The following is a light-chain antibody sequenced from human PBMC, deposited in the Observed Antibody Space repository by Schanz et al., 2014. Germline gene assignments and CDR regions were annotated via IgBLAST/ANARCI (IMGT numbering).Light chain of an antibody. CDR2: DVS. CDR1: SSDIGGYNY. Sequence: QSALTQPASVSGSPGQSITISCTGTSSDIGGYNYVSWYQQHPGKAPKVMIYDVSNRPSGVSNRFSGSKSGNTASLTISGLQTEDEADYYCSSYAGSNRGVFGGGTKLTVL. V-gene: IGLV2-14*03. CDR3: SSYAGSNRGV. J-gene: IGLJ3*02.